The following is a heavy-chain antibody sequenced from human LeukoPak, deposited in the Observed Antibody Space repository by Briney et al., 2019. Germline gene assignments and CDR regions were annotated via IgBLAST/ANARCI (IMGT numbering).Heavy chain of an antibody. CDR3: ARYCSSTSCYSYYYGMDV. Sequence: PGGSLRLSCAAYGFTFSSYVMNWVRQAPGKGLEWVSYISRSGSTIYYADSVKGRFTISRDNAKNSLYLQMNSLRAEDTAVYYCARYCSSTSCYSYYYGMDVWGQGTTVTVSS. CDR1: GFTFSSYV. J-gene: IGHJ6*02. D-gene: IGHD2-2*01. V-gene: IGHV3-48*03. CDR2: ISRSGSTI.